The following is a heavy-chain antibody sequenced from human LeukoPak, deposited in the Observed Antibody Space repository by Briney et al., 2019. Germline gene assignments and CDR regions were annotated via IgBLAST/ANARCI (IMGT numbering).Heavy chain of an antibody. V-gene: IGHV3-23*01. CDR1: GFTFSNYA. CDR3: ARVAANYYYYGMDV. CDR2: IAPSGGST. Sequence: GGSLRLSCAASGFTFSNYAMSWVRQAPGKGLEWVSAIAPSGGSTYYADSVKGRFTISRDNAKNSLYLQMNSLRAEDTAVYYCARVAANYYYYGMDVWGQGTTVTVSS. J-gene: IGHJ6*02.